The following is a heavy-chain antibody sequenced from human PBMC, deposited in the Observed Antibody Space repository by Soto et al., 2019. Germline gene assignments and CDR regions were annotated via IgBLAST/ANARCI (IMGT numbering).Heavy chain of an antibody. J-gene: IGHJ4*02. CDR1: GGSISSSNW. V-gene: IGHV4-4*02. D-gene: IGHD3-9*01. Sequence: SETLSLTCAVSGGSISSSNWWSWVRQPPGKGLEWIGEIYHSGSTNYNPSLKSRVTISVDKSKNQFSLKLSSVTAADTAVYYCAREMDDIFPYDPIGELDYWGQGTLVTVSS. CDR2: IYHSGST. CDR3: AREMDDIFPYDPIGELDY.